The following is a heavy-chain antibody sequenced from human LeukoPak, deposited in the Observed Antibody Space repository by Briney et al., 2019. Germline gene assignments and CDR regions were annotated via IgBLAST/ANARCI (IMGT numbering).Heavy chain of an antibody. CDR3: ARYYSGWYYFDY. V-gene: IGHV4-38-2*02. CDR1: GYSISSAYY. D-gene: IGHD6-19*01. J-gene: IGHJ4*02. Sequence: SETLSLTCTVSGYSISSAYYWGWIRQPPGKGLEWIGSIYHSGNTYYNPSLKSRVTISVDTSKSQFSLNLSSVTAADTAVYYCARYYSGWYYFDYWGQGTLVTVSS. CDR2: IYHSGNT.